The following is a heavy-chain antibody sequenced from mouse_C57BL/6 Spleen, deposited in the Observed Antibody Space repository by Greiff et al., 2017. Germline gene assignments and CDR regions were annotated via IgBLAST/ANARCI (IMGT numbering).Heavy chain of an antibody. CDR1: GYSFTGYY. CDR3: ARREDGNYFAY. J-gene: IGHJ3*01. D-gene: IGHD2-1*01. CDR2: INPSTGGT. V-gene: IGHV1-42*01. Sequence: EVQRVESGPELVKPGASVKISCKASGYSFTGYYMNWVKQSPEKSLEWIGEINPSTGGTTYNQKFKAKATLTVDKSSSTAYMQLKSLTSEDSAVYYCARREDGNYFAYWGQGTLVTVSA.